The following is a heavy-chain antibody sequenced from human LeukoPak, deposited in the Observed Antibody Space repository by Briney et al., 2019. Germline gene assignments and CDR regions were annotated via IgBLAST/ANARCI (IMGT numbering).Heavy chain of an antibody. D-gene: IGHD3-10*01. CDR2: IYYSGST. Sequence: SSETLSLTCTVSGGSISSYYWSWIRQPPGKGLEWIGYIYYSGSTNYKPSLKSRVTISVDTSKNQFSLKLSSVTAADTAVYYCARGGYYGSGNDFRFDPWGQGTLVTVSS. CDR1: GGSISSYY. J-gene: IGHJ5*02. V-gene: IGHV4-59*01. CDR3: ARGGYYGSGNDFRFDP.